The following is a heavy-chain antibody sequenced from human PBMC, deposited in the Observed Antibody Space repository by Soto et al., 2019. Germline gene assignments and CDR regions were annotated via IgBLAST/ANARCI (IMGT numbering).Heavy chain of an antibody. D-gene: IGHD3-3*01. CDR1: GFSLTTSGVG. J-gene: IGHJ4*02. CDR3: AHRVLRAVFGLVTTTAIYFDF. CDR2: IYWDDDK. V-gene: IGHV2-5*02. Sequence: QITLNESGPTVVKPTETLTLTCTFSGFSLTTSGVGVGWVRQSPGKAPEGLAFIYWDDDKRYSTSLKSRLTINNDTSKNQVVLTMANVDPADTATYYCAHRVLRAVFGLVTTTAIYFDFWGQGTPVVVSS.